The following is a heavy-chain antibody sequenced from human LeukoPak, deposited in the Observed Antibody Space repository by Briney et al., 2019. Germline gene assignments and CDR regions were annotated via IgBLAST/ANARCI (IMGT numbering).Heavy chain of an antibody. V-gene: IGHV4-61*02. CDR2: IYTSGST. CDR1: GGSISSGSYY. D-gene: IGHD6-13*01. J-gene: IGHJ5*02. CDR3: ARDVPSYSSSWSRGDWFDP. Sequence: TSEALSLTCTVSGGSISSGSYYWSWIRQPAGKGLEWIGRIYTSGSTNYNPSLKSRVTISVDTSKNQFSLKLSSVTAADTAVYYCARDVPSYSSSWSRGDWFDPWGQGTLVTVSS.